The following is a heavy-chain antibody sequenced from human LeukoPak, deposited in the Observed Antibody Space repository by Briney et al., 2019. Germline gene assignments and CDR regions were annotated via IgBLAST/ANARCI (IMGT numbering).Heavy chain of an antibody. Sequence: GGSLRLSCAASGFAFSSYAMSWDRQAPGKGLEWVSAISGSGGSTYYADSVKGRFTISRDNSKNTLYLQMNSLRAEDTAVYYCAKGASYGDYREFDYWGQGTLVTVSS. J-gene: IGHJ4*02. D-gene: IGHD4-17*01. CDR1: GFAFSSYA. CDR2: ISGSGGST. CDR3: AKGASYGDYREFDY. V-gene: IGHV3-23*01.